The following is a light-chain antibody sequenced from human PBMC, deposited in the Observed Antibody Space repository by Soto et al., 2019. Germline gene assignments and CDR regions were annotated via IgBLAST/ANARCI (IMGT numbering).Light chain of an antibody. CDR1: QRVSSN. Sequence: EIVMTQSPATLSVAPGQRTTLSCRASQRVSSNLAWYQQKAGQAPRLLIYGASTQATGIPDRFSGRGSGTEFTLTIGSLEAGDCAGCYGKQYNNWSIYCVGQGTKLEIK. CDR2: GAS. CDR3: KQYNNWSIYC. V-gene: IGKV3-15*01. J-gene: IGKJ2*03.